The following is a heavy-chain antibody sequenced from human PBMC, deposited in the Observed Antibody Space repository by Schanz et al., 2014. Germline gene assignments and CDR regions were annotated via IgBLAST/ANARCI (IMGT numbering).Heavy chain of an antibody. CDR2: IIHGGST. Sequence: QAQLQQWGAGLLKPSETLSLTCAVYGGSFSGYYWSWIRQPPGKGLEWIAEIIHGGSTNYNPSLKSRVTISVDPSKNQFSLKLRSVTAADTAVYYCARAARRTRVVPLYFDYWGQGTLVTVSS. J-gene: IGHJ4*02. CDR3: ARAARRTRVVPLYFDY. V-gene: IGHV4-34*12. D-gene: IGHD2-2*01. CDR1: GGSFSGYY.